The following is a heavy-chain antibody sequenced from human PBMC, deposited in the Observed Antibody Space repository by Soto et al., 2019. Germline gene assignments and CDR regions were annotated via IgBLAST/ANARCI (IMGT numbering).Heavy chain of an antibody. CDR3: AKITVRQWLLSRYFDY. J-gene: IGHJ4*02. D-gene: IGHD3-3*01. CDR1: GGSISSYY. V-gene: IGHV4-59*08. Sequence: SETLSLTCTVSGGSISSYYWSWIRQPPGKGLEWIGYIYYGGSTNYNPSLKSRVTISVDTSKNQFSLKLSSVTAADTAVYYCAKITVRQWLLSRYFDYWGQGSPVTSPQ. CDR2: IYYGGST.